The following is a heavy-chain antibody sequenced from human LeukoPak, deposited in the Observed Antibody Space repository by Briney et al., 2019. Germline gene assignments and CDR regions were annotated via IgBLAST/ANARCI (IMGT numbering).Heavy chain of an antibody. CDR3: ARRNNGYDYLDY. CDR1: GDSIRNSNHY. J-gene: IGHJ4*02. CDR2: IYHSGST. Sequence: SETLSLTCSVSGDSIRNSNHYWGWVRQPPGKGLEWIGGIYHSGSTYYNPSLKSRVTISVDTSRNQFSLKLTSVTAADTAVYYCARRNNGYDYLDYWGQGTLVTVSS. D-gene: IGHD5-12*01. V-gene: IGHV4-39*07.